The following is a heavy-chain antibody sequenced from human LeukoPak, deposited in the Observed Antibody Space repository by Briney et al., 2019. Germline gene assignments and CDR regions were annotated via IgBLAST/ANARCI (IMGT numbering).Heavy chain of an antibody. J-gene: IGHJ4*02. CDR1: GFTFDDYA. CDR2: VSWNSGSI. V-gene: IGHV3-9*01. CDR3: ARRRGYSYGPYYFDY. Sequence: GRSLRLSCAASGFTFDDYAMHWVRQAPGQGLEWVSSVSWNSGSIAYADSVKGRFTISRDNAKNSLYLQMNSLRAEDTAVYYCARRRGYSYGPYYFDYWGQGTLVTVSS. D-gene: IGHD5-18*01.